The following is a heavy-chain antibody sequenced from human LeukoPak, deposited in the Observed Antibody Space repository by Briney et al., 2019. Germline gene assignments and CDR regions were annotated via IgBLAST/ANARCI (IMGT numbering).Heavy chain of an antibody. CDR2: MNPNSGNT. J-gene: IGHJ4*02. CDR1: GYTFTGYY. Sequence: APVKVSCKASGYTFTGYYILWVRQAPGHGLEWMGWMNPNSGNTGYAQKYQGRVTMTRNTSIRTAYMERSSLGSEDTAVYYCARGLARTSMVTRGGVRLDYWGQGTLVTVSS. CDR3: ARGLARTSMVTRGGVRLDY. D-gene: IGHD5-18*01. V-gene: IGHV1-8*02.